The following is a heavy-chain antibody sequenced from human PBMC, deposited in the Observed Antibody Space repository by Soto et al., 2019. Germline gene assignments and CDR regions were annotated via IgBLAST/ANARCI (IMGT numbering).Heavy chain of an antibody. Sequence: EVHLLEYGGGLVQPGGSLRLSCAASGFTFAGYSTMSWVRQAPGKGLEWVSSISGSGGSTYYADSVKGRFTSSRDNSKNTLYLPMNALSAEDTAFYYCAKDRGGFAGGWEYFDYWGQGALVTVSS. V-gene: IGHV3-23*01. CDR2: ISGSGGST. CDR3: AKDRGGFAGGWEYFDY. D-gene: IGHD6-19*01. J-gene: IGHJ4*02. CDR1: GFTFAGYST.